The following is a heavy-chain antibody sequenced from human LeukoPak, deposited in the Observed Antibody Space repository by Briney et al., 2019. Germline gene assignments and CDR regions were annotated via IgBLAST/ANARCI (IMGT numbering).Heavy chain of an antibody. V-gene: IGHV3-23*01. CDR2: ISGSGGST. CDR1: GFTFSSYA. J-gene: IGHJ6*02. D-gene: IGHD3-9*01. CDR3: AAEYYDILTGSNYYYGMDV. Sequence: GGSLRLSCAASGFTFSSYAMSWVRQAPGKGLEWVSAISGSGGSTYYADSVKGRFTISRDNSKNTLYLQMNSLRAEDMAVYYCAAEYYDILTGSNYYYGMDVWGQGTTVTVSS.